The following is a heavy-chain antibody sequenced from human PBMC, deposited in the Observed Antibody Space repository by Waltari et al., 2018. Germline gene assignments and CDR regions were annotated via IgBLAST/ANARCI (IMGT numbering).Heavy chain of an antibody. CDR2: IIPILGIA. V-gene: IGHV1-69*10. J-gene: IGHJ4*02. CDR3: ARDGGDYYDSSGYYPADY. D-gene: IGHD3-22*01. CDR1: GGTFSSYA. Sequence: QVQLVQSGAEVKKPGSSVKVSCKASGGTFSSYAISWVRPAPGHGLEWMGGIIPILGIANYAQKFQGRVTITADKSTSTAYMELSSLRSEDTAVYYCARDGGDYYDSSGYYPADYWGQGTLVTVSS.